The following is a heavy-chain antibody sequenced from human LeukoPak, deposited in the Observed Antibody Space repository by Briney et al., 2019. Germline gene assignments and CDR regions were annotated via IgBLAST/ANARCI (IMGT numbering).Heavy chain of an antibody. CDR1: GGSISSGSYY. Sequence: PSETLSLTCTVSGGSISSGSYYWSWIRQPAGKGLEWMGRIYTSGNTNYNPSLKSRVTISVDTSKNQFSLKLSSVTAADTAVYYCARGPGDGTFWFDPWGQGTLVTVSS. V-gene: IGHV4-61*02. CDR3: ARGPGDGTFWFDP. J-gene: IGHJ5*02. D-gene: IGHD1-1*01. CDR2: IYTSGNT.